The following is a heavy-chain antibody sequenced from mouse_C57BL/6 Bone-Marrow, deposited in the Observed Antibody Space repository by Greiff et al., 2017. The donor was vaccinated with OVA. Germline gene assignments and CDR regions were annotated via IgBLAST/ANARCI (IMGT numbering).Heavy chain of an antibody. CDR2: IDPEDGET. CDR1: GFNIKDYY. D-gene: IGHD2-3*01. Sequence: EVQVVESGAELVKPGASVKLSCTASGFNIKDYYMHWVKQRTEQGLEWIGRIDPEDGETKYAPKFQGKATITADTSSNTAYLQLSSLTSEDTAVYYCAPIYDGYPYAMDYWGQGTSVTVSS. J-gene: IGHJ4*01. V-gene: IGHV14-2*01. CDR3: APIYDGYPYAMDY.